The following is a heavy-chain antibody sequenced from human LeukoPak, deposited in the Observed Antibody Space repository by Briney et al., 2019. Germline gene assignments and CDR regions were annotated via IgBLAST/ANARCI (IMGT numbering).Heavy chain of an antibody. CDR3: ARQDIVLMVYATGGFDP. CDR1: GYSISSGYY. D-gene: IGHD2-8*01. Sequence: PSETLSLTCAVSGYSISSGYYWGWIRQPPGKGLEWIGSIYHSGSTFYNPSLKSRVAISVDTSKNQFSLKLNSVTAADTAMYYCARQDIVLMVYATGGFDPWGQGALVTVSS. CDR2: IYHSGST. J-gene: IGHJ5*02. V-gene: IGHV4-38-2*01.